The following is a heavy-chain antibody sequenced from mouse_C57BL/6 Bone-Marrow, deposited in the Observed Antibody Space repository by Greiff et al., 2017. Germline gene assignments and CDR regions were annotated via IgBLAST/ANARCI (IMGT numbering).Heavy chain of an antibody. J-gene: IGHJ3*01. D-gene: IGHD1-1*01. CDR3: ARERYYGSSYGFAY. CDR1: GYTFTSYW. Sequence: QVQLQQSGAELVKPGASVKLSCKASGYTFTSYWMHWVKQRPGQGLEWIGMIHPNSGSTNYNEKFKSKATLTVDKSSSTAYMQLSSLTAEDSAVYDWARERYYGSSYGFAYWGQGTLVTVSA. V-gene: IGHV1-64*01. CDR2: IHPNSGST.